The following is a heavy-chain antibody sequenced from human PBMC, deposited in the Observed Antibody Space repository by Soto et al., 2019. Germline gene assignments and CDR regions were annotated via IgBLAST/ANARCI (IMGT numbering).Heavy chain of an antibody. CDR3: TTNYYDSSGYDNWLDP. V-gene: IGHV3-49*03. Sequence: SGGSLRLSCTASGFTFGDYAMSWFRQAPGKGLEWVGFIRSKAYGGTTQYAASVKGRFTISRDDSKSIAYLQMNSLKTEDTAVYYCTTNYYDSSGYDNWLDPWGQGTLVTVSS. J-gene: IGHJ5*02. CDR2: IRSKAYGGTT. CDR1: GFTFGDYA. D-gene: IGHD3-22*01.